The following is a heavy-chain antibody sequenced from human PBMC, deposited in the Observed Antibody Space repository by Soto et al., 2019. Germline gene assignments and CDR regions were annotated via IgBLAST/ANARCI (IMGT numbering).Heavy chain of an antibody. D-gene: IGHD6-19*01. CDR3: ARHGSDSGWFFFDP. Sequence: SETLSITCSLSVFAIGVYYWSWIRQPPGKALEWIGYVSYSGSTDYHPSLKSRVSISIDTSKNQFSLKMISVTAADTAVYYCARHGSDSGWFFFDPWGQGALVTVSS. CDR1: VFAIGVYY. J-gene: IGHJ5*02. CDR2: VSYSGST. V-gene: IGHV4-59*08.